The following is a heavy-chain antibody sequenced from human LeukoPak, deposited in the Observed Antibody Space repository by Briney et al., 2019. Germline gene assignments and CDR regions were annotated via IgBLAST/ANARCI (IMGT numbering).Heavy chain of an antibody. J-gene: IGHJ6*03. CDR1: GGSISSYY. CDR3: ASISAPLEYYYYMDV. V-gene: IGHV4-59*01. Sequence: SETLSLTCTVSGGSISSYYWSWIRQPPGKGLEWIGYIYYSGSTNYNPSLKSRVTISVDTSKNQFSLKLSSVTAADTAVYYCASISAPLEYYYYMDVWGKGTTVTVSS. D-gene: IGHD1-1*01. CDR2: IYYSGST.